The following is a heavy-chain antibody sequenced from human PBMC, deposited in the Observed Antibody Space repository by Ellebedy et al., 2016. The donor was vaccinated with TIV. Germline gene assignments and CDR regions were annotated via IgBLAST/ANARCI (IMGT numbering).Heavy chain of an antibody. Sequence: GSLRLSXTVSGDSISSYYWSWIRQPPGKGLEWIGYIYYSGSTNYNPSLKSRVTISVDTSKNQFSLKLSSVTAADTAVYYCARYYDSSGYYDYWGQGTLVTVSS. CDR2: IYYSGST. CDR1: GDSISSYY. V-gene: IGHV4-59*12. D-gene: IGHD3-22*01. J-gene: IGHJ4*02. CDR3: ARYYDSSGYYDY.